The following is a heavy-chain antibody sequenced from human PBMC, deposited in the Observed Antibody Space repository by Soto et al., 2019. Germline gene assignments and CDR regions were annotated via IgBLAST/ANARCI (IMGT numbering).Heavy chain of an antibody. CDR3: GGGGSKVEATRRLMDV. V-gene: IGHV4-31*03. D-gene: IGHD1-1*01. CDR2: IYYSGTT. CDR1: GGSISSGGYY. J-gene: IGHJ6*03. Sequence: PSETLSLTCTVSGGSISSGGYYWSWIRQHPGKGLEWIGYIYYSGTTNYNPSLKSRVAISIDTQKNQFSLQLSSVTVADTAFYYCGGGGSKVEATRRLMDVGGKGTTVTV.